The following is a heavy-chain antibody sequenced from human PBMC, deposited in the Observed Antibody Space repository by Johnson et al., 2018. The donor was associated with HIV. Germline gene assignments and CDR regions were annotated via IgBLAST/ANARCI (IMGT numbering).Heavy chain of an antibody. CDR3: ARLEELLRAFDI. D-gene: IGHD1-26*01. CDR2: IRYDGSNK. CDR1: GLSFSSYG. J-gene: IGHJ3*02. V-gene: IGHV3-33*01. Sequence: QVQLVESGGGVVQPGRSVRLSCAASGLSFSSYGMHWVRQAPGKGLEWVAFIRYDGSNKYYPGSVKVRFTISRENAKNSLYLQMNSLRAGDTAVYYCARLEELLRAFDIWGQGTMVTVSS.